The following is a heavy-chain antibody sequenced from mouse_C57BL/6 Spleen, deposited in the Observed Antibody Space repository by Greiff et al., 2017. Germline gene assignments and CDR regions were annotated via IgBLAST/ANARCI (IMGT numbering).Heavy chain of an antibody. CDR2: ITPNNGGT. V-gene: IGHV1-26*01. J-gene: IGHJ4*01. CDR3: ARSLYYSNYVSYAMDY. D-gene: IGHD2-5*01. Sequence: EVQLQQSGPELVKPGASVKISCKASGYTFTDYYMNWVKQSHGKSLEWIGDITPNNGGTSDNQKFKGKATLTVDKCSSTAYMELRSLTSEDSAVYYSARSLYYSNYVSYAMDYWGQGTSVTVSS. CDR1: GYTFTDYY.